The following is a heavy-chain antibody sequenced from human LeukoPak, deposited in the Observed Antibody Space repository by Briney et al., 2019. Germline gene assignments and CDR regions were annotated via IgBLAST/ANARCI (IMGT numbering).Heavy chain of an antibody. CDR1: GFTFSDYY. Sequence: GGSLRLSCAASGFTFSDYYINWIRQAPGKGLEWVSYMSSSGSAIYYADSVKGRFTISRDNAKNSLYLQMNSLRAEGTAVYYCAELGITMIGGVWGKGTTVTISS. V-gene: IGHV3-11*04. J-gene: IGHJ6*04. CDR2: MSSSGSAI. D-gene: IGHD3-10*02. CDR3: AELGITMIGGV.